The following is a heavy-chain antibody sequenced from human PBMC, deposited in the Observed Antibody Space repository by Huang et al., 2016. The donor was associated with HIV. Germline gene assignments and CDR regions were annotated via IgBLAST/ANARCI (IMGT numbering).Heavy chain of an antibody. J-gene: IGHJ6*03. CDR1: GGSFKISG. Sequence: QVHLVQSGAEVKKPGSSVRVSCTASGGSFKISGISWVRQAPGQGLEWLGGIIPRLGITNYTQKMSGGVTITARASTTTVYMDLTSLRPEDTAVYYCASGASYEIWTPYYSGWHYSMDVWGEGTTVTVSS. CDR3: ASGASYEIWTPYYSGWHYSMDV. D-gene: IGHD3-9*01. CDR2: IIPRLGIT. V-gene: IGHV1-69*13.